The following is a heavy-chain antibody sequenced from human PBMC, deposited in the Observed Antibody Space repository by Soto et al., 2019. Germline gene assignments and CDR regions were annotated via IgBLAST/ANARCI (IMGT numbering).Heavy chain of an antibody. CDR1: GGSFSGYY. D-gene: IGHD6-13*01. CDR2: INQSGST. V-gene: IGHV4-34*01. Sequence: QVQLQQWGAGLLKPSETLSLTCAVYGGSFSGYYWSWIRQPPGKGLEWIGEINQSGSTNYNPSLKSRVTLSXDXPKNQFSLKLSSVTAADTAVHYCARTYSSSWSPFEYWGQGTLVTVSS. J-gene: IGHJ4*02. CDR3: ARTYSSSWSPFEY.